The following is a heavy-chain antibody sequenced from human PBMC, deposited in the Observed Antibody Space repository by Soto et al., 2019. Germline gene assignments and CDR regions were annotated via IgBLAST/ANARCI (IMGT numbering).Heavy chain of an antibody. J-gene: IGHJ4*02. CDR3: ARGAHYDILTGYDY. CDR1: GGSIGSYY. CDR2: IYYSGST. Sequence: SETLSLTCTVSGGSIGSYYWSWIRQPPGKGLEWIGYIYYSGSTNYNPSLKSRVTISVDTSKNQFSLKLSSVTAADTAVYYCARGAHYDILTGYDYWGQGTLVTVSS. V-gene: IGHV4-59*01. D-gene: IGHD3-9*01.